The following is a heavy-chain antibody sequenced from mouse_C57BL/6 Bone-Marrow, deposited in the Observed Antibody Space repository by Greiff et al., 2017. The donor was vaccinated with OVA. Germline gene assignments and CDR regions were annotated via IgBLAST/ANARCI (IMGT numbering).Heavy chain of an antibody. CDR2: IYPGDGDT. CDR3: ARRKLRINYAMDY. Sequence: QVQLQQSGAELVKPGASVKISCKASGYAFSSYWMNWVKQRPGKGLEWIGKIYPGDGDTNYNGKFKGKATLTADKSSSTAYMQLSSLTSEDSTVYFSARRKLRINYAMDYWGQGTSVTVSS. CDR1: GYAFSSYW. J-gene: IGHJ4*01. D-gene: IGHD3-2*02. V-gene: IGHV1-80*01.